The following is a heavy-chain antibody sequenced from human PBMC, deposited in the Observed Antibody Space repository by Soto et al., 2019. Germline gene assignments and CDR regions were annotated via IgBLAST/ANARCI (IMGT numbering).Heavy chain of an antibody. V-gene: IGHV4-31*03. CDR3: ARDIGPIAAAGKFYYYGTDV. CDR2: IYYSGST. Sequence: SETLSLTCTVSGGSISSGGYYWSWIRQHPGKGLEWIGYIYYSGSTYYNPSLKSRVTISVDTSKNQFSLKLSSVTAADTAVYYCARDIGPIAAAGKFYYYGTDVWGQGTTVTVSS. D-gene: IGHD6-13*01. CDR1: GGSISSGGYY. J-gene: IGHJ6*02.